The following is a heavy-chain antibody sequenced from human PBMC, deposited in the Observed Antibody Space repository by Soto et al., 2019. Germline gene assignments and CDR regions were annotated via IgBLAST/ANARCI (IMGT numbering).Heavy chain of an antibody. Sequence: SETLSLTCTVSGGSISSGGYYWSWIRQHPGKGLEWIGYIYYSGSTYYNPSLKSRLTISVDTSKNQFSLKLSSVTAADTAVYYCARDSPGEVRGIPHGPEGYFDYWGQGTLVTVSS. CDR3: ARDSPGEVRGIPHGPEGYFDY. CDR2: IYYSGST. V-gene: IGHV4-31*03. D-gene: IGHD3-10*01. CDR1: GGSISSGGYY. J-gene: IGHJ4*02.